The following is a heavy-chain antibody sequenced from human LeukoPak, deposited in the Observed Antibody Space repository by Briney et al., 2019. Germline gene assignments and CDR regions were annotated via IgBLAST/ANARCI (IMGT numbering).Heavy chain of an antibody. V-gene: IGHV3-21*01. Sequence: SGGSLRLSCAASGFTFSSYSMNWVRQAPGKGLEWVSSISSSSSYIYYADSVKGRFTISRDNAKNSLYLQMNSLRAEDTAVYYCAKSDLVRGAYWGQRTLVTVSS. J-gene: IGHJ4*02. D-gene: IGHD3-10*01. CDR2: ISSSSSYI. CDR1: GFTFSSYS. CDR3: AKSDLVRGAY.